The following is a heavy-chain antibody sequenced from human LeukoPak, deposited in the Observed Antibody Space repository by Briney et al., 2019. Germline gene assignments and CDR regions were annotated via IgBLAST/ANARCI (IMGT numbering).Heavy chain of an antibody. CDR3: ARIDPLGFFDQ. J-gene: IGHJ4*02. D-gene: IGHD6-25*01. CDR2: IFYSGHS. V-gene: IGHV4-59*12. Sequence: PSETLSLACSVSGGLNSRYYWSWVRQPLGKGLEWLGHIFYSGHSNYNASLTSRIRMSVDTSKAQFSLELASVIAADTAVHYCARIDPLGFFDQWGPGILVTVSS. CDR1: GGLNSRYY.